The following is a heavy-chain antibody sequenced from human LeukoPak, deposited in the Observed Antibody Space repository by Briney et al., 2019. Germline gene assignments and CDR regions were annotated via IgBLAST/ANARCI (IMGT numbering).Heavy chain of an antibody. CDR1: GGSTSGYY. CDR3: ARGVHIAAAQYGY. D-gene: IGHD6-13*01. CDR2: IYYSGTT. Sequence: PSETPSLTCTVSGGSTSGYYWSWVPQPPGNRRGWIGYIYYSGTTNYNPSPKSRVTIAVDTSKNQFSLKLSSVTAADTAVYYCARGVHIAAAQYGYWGQGTLVTVSS. J-gene: IGHJ4*02. V-gene: IGHV4-59*01.